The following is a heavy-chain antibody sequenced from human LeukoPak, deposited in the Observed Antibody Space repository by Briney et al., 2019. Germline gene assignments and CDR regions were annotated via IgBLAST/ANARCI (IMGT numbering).Heavy chain of an antibody. Sequence: SETLSLTCTISGDSINNYYWSWLRQPPGKGLEWIGDINYSGITNSNPSLKSRATLSVDMSRKHFFLDLSSVTAADTAVYYCARAVHYSATSDQYTGGWYYFDFWGQGTLVTVSS. CDR3: ARAVHYSATSDQYTGGWYYFDF. D-gene: IGHD2-15*01. J-gene: IGHJ4*02. V-gene: IGHV4-59*01. CDR1: GDSINNYY. CDR2: INYSGIT.